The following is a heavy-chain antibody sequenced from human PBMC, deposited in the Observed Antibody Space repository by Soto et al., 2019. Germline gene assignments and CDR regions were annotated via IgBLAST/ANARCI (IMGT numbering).Heavy chain of an antibody. V-gene: IGHV3-23*01. CDR3: TRSAYMDV. Sequence: HPGGSLRLSCAASGFTFSSYAMNWVRQAPGKGLEWVSGISNSGGSTYYADSVKGRFTSSRDNSKNTLFLQMNSLRAEDTAVYYATRSAYMDVWGTGTTVTVSS. CDR1: GFTFSSYA. D-gene: IGHD2-2*01. J-gene: IGHJ6*03. CDR2: ISNSGGST.